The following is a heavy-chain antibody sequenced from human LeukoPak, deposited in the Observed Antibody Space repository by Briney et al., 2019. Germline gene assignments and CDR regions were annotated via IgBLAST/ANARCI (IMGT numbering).Heavy chain of an antibody. CDR1: GFTFDDYA. J-gene: IGHJ6*03. CDR2: ISWDGGST. Sequence: PGGSLRLSCAASGFTFDDYAMHWVRQAPGKGLEWVSLISWDGGSTYYADSVKGRLTISRDNSKNSLYLQMNSLRAEDTALYYCAKAKSHHCYYYMDVWGKGTTVTVSS. CDR3: AKAKSHHCYYYMDV. V-gene: IGHV3-43D*03.